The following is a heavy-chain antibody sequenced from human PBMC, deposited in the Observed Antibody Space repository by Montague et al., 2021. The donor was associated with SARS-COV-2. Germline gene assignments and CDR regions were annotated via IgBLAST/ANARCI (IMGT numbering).Heavy chain of an antibody. CDR2: IDNSGTT. J-gene: IGHJ6*02. CDR3: ARNAYNHYGLDV. Sequence: SETLSLTCSVSGGSLSTYYWSWIRQPPGKGLEWIGYIDNSGTTRYNPSLRSRATISLDLSKNQFSLDLNSVTAAATAVYYCARNAYNHYGLDVWGQGTTVTVSS. V-gene: IGHV4-59*08. CDR1: GGSLSTYY.